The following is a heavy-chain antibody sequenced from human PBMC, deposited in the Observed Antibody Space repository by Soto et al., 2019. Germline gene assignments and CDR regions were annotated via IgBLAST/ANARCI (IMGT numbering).Heavy chain of an antibody. V-gene: IGHV4-4*07. CDR1: TDSVRSYD. D-gene: IGHD3-10*01. CDR3: ARAYGSGRTYDH. CDR2: IFAHGGP. Sequence: ETLSLTCTSSTDSVRSYDWAWIRQPAGKGLEWIGHIFAHGGPTYNPSLKSRVTMSLDTSKNQVSLHLASVTAMDTAVYFCARAYGSGRTYDHWGQGTLVTVSS. J-gene: IGHJ4*02.